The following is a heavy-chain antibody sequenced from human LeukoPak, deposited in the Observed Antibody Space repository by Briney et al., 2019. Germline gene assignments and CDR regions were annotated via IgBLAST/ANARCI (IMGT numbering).Heavy chain of an antibody. V-gene: IGHV3-48*03. CDR3: AKKEEYYFDY. CDR2: ISSSGSTM. J-gene: IGHJ4*02. CDR1: GFTFSSDA. Sequence: GGSLRLSCAASGFTFSSDAMNWVRQAPGKGLEWVSYISSSGSTMYYADSEKGRFTISRDNAKNSLYLQMNSLRAEDTAVYYCAKKEEYYFDYWGQGTLVTVSS. D-gene: IGHD3-10*01.